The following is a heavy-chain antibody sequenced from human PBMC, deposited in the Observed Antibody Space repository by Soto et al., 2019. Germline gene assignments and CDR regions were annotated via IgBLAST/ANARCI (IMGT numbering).Heavy chain of an antibody. CDR1: GFTFSSYS. Sequence: PGGSLRLSCAASGFTFSSYSMNWVRQAPGKGLEWVSSISSSSSYIYYADSVKGRFTISRDNAKNSLYLQMNSLRAEDTAVYYCARVTASGSSFAFDIWGQGTMVTVSS. J-gene: IGHJ3*02. D-gene: IGHD6-13*01. CDR3: ARVTASGSSFAFDI. CDR2: ISSSSSYI. V-gene: IGHV3-21*01.